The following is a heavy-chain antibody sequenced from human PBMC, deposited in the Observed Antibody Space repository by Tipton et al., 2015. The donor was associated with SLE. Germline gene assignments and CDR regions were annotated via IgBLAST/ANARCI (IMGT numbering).Heavy chain of an antibody. CDR1: GFTFRSSA. D-gene: IGHD2-15*01. CDR3: AKGGPGRLYFDS. CDR2: IVHSAART. J-gene: IGHJ4*02. Sequence: GSLRLSCTASGFTFRSSAMTWVRQAPGKGPEWVSIVHSAARTHYSDSVRGRFIISRDDSKNTLYLEMENLRPEDTARYYCAKGGPGRLYFDSWDQGALVTVSS. V-gene: IGHV3-23*03.